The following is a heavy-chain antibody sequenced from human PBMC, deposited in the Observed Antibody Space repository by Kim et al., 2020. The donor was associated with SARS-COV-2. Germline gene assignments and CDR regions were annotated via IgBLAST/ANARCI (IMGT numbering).Heavy chain of an antibody. D-gene: IGHD3-3*01. J-gene: IGHJ4*02. Sequence: NYDNPSLKSRVTISVDTSKNQFSLKLSAVTAADTAVYYCARGEMSGHFDYWGQGTLVTVSS. CDR3: ARGEMSGHFDY. CDR2: N. V-gene: IGHV4-31*02.